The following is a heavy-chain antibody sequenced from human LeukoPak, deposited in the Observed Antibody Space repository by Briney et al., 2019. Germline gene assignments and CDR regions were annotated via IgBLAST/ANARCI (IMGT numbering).Heavy chain of an antibody. CDR3: ARHYGLLFVWGAFDI. D-gene: IGHD2-21*02. V-gene: IGHV4-61*02. CDR1: GGSISSGNYY. J-gene: IGHJ3*02. Sequence: SETLSLTCTVSGGSISSGNYYWSWIRQPAGKRLEWIGRIWTDGGTSYKPSLKSRVTISIDTSKNQFSLRLSSVTAADTAVYYCARHYGLLFVWGAFDIWGQGTMVTVSS. CDR2: IWTDGGT.